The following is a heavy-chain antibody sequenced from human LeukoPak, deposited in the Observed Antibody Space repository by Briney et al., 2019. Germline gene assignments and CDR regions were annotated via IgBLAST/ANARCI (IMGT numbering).Heavy chain of an antibody. V-gene: IGHV3-21*04. Sequence: GGSLRLSCAASGFTFSSYSMNWVRQAPGKGLEWVSSISSSSSYIYYADPVKGRFTISRDNSKNTLYLQMNSLRAEDTAVYYCARLNSGWYFDYWGQGTLVTVSS. J-gene: IGHJ4*02. CDR2: ISSSSSYI. CDR3: ARLNSGWYFDY. CDR1: GFTFSSYS. D-gene: IGHD6-19*01.